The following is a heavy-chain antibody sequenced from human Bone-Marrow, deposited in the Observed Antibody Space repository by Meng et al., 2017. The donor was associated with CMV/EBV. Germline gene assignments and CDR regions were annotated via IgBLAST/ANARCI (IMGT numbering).Heavy chain of an antibody. CDR3: ARGKDTIFGVVLYYYYGMDV. V-gene: IGHV1-69*10. CDR1: GGTFSSYA. J-gene: IGHJ6*01. CDR2: IIPILGIA. Sequence: SVKVSCKASGGTFSSYAISWVRQAPGQGLEWMGGIIPILGIANYAQKFQGRVTITADKSTSTAYMELSSLRSEDTAVYYCARGKDTIFGVVLYYYYGMDVWGQGTTVNGAS. D-gene: IGHD3-3*01.